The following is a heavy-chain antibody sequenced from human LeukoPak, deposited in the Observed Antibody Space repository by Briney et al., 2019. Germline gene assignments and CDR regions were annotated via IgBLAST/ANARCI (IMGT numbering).Heavy chain of an antibody. CDR1: GFTLSSYA. CDR2: ISGSGGST. Sequence: GGSLRLSCAASGFTLSSYAMSWVRQAPGKGLEWVSAISGSGGSTYYADSVKGRFTISRDNSKNTLYLQMNSLRAEDTAVYHCTKGGLGERRYNWIDPWGEGPRVSVS. J-gene: IGHJ5*02. D-gene: IGHD1-1*01. CDR3: TKGGLGERRYNWIDP. V-gene: IGHV3-23*01.